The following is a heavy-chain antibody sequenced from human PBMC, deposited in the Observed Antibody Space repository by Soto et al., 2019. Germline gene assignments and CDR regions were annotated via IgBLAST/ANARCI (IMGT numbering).Heavy chain of an antibody. Sequence: XETLSLTCSVYGWSFSGYYWSWIRQPPGKGLEWIGEINHSGSTNYNPSLKSRVTISVDTSKNQFSLKLSSVTAADTAVYYCARERRMYYYYGMDVWGQGTTVTVSS. CDR1: GWSFSGYY. CDR2: INHSGST. CDR3: ARERRMYYYYGMDV. V-gene: IGHV4-34*01. J-gene: IGHJ6*02.